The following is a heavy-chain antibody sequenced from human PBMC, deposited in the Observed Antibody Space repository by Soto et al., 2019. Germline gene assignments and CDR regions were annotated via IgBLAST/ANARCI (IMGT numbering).Heavy chain of an antibody. J-gene: IGHJ4*02. V-gene: IGHV3-21*01. CDR3: AGYDFWSGYYSLDY. CDR1: GFTFSSYS. CDR2: ISSSSSYI. D-gene: IGHD3-3*01. Sequence: GGSLRLSCAASGFTFSSYSMNWVRQAPGKGLEWVSSISSSSSYIYYADSVKGRFTISRDNAKNSLYLQMNSLRAEDTAVYYCAGYDFWSGYYSLDYSGPGTLVTVSS.